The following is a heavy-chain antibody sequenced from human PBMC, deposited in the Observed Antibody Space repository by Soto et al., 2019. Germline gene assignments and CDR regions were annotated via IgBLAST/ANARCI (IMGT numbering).Heavy chain of an antibody. Sequence: PGGSLRLSCTPSVFTFSDHYMSWIRQSPGKGLEWVSYISSSGSPLYYADSVKGRFTISSDNAKNSXXLXMSSLRAEDTALYYCXRDXDKTXKXXNXGQGTQVTVSS. V-gene: IGHV3-11*01. CDR3: XRDXDKTXKXXN. CDR2: ISSSGSPL. J-gene: IGHJ4*02. CDR1: VFTFSDHY.